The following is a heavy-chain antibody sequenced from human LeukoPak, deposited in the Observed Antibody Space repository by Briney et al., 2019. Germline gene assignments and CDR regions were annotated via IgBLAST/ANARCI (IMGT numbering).Heavy chain of an antibody. CDR1: GFTFSSYA. CDR2: ISYDGSNK. D-gene: IGHD2/OR15-2a*01. CDR3: AFYFLASMGLDY. Sequence: GGSLRLSCAASGFTFSSYAMHWVRQAPGKGLEWVAVISYDGSNKYYADSVKGRFTISRDNSKNTLYLQMNSLRAEDTAVYYCAFYFLASMGLDYWGQGTLVTVSS. J-gene: IGHJ4*02. V-gene: IGHV3-30-3*01.